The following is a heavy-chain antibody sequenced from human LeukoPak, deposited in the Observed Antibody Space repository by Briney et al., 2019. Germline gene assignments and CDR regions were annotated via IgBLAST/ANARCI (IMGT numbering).Heavy chain of an antibody. CDR1: EFTFSSYS. J-gene: IGHJ5*02. V-gene: IGHV3-21*01. CDR3: ARGTYNNFP. D-gene: IGHD1-1*01. CDR2: ISSSSSYI. Sequence: GGSLRLSCAASEFTFSSYSMNWVRQAPGKGLEWVSSISSSSSYIYYADSVKGRFTISRDNAKNSLYLQMNSLRAEDTAVYYCARGTYNNFPWGQGTLVTVSS.